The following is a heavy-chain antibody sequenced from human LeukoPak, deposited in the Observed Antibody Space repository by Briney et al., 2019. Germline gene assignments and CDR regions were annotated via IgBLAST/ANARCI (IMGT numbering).Heavy chain of an antibody. Sequence: GGSLRLSCVASGFTVSSNYISWVRQAPGKGLEWVSAIFSGGSTFYADSVTGRFTISRDNSKNTVYLEMNSLRAEDTAVYYCARDLKTSGWYGDFDYWGQGTLVTVSS. J-gene: IGHJ4*02. V-gene: IGHV3-53*01. CDR2: IFSGGST. CDR1: GFTVSSNY. CDR3: ARDLKTSGWYGDFDY. D-gene: IGHD6-19*01.